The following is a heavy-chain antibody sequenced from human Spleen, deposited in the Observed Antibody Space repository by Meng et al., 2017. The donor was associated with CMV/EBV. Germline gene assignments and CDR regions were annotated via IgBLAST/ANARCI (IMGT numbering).Heavy chain of an antibody. CDR3: ASSKGGGYTYGDLDY. J-gene: IGHJ4*02. D-gene: IGHD5-18*01. CDR2: INPNSGGT. V-gene: IGHV1-2*02. Sequence: SGYSFTGHYVHWVRQAPGQGLEWMGWINPNSGGTNHAQNFQGRVTLTRDTSISTHYMELSRLRSDDTAVYYCASSKGGGYTYGDLDYWGQGTLVTASS. CDR1: GYSFTGHY.